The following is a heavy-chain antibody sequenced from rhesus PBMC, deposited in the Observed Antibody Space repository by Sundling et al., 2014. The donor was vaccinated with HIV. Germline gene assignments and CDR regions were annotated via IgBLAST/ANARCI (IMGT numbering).Heavy chain of an antibody. CDR2: IIPLVGVT. D-gene: IGHD6-19*01. V-gene: IGHV1-198*02. CDR3: TSGLAAPYYFDS. CDR1: GFTFGSYG. Sequence: QVQLVQSGAEVKKPGASVKVSCKASGFTFGSYGINWVRQAPGQGLEWMGMIIPLVGVTHYAEKFQGRVTITAVTSTSTAYMELTSLKSEDTAVYFCTSGLAAPYYFDSWGQGVLVTVSS. J-gene: IGHJ4*01.